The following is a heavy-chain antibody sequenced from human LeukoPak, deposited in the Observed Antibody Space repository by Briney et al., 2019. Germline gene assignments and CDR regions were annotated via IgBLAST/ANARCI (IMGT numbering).Heavy chain of an antibody. V-gene: IGHV3-7*01. J-gene: IGHJ4*02. CDR1: GFTFSSYW. CDR3: ARDVVGGNTLDY. D-gene: IGHD4-23*01. Sequence: GGSLRLSCVASGFTFSSYWMSWVRQAPGKGLEWVANIKQDGSDKYYVDSVKGRFTISRDNAKNPLYLQMNSLGAEDTAVYYCARDVVGGNTLDYWGQGTLVTVSS. CDR2: IKQDGSDK.